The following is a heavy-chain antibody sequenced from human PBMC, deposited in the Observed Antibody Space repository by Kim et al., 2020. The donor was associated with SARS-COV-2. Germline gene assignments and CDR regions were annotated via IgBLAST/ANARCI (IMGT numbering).Heavy chain of an antibody. CDR1: GFTFSDYY. Sequence: GGSLRLSCAASGFTFSDYYMSWIRQAPGKGLEWISYISSSSNYTKYADSVKGRFTIFRDNAKNSLYLQMNSLRAEDTAVYYCARGQNYFDPWGQGTLVTV. J-gene: IGHJ5*02. V-gene: IGHV3-11*05. CDR2: ISSSSNYT. CDR3: ARGQNYFDP. D-gene: IGHD1-7*01.